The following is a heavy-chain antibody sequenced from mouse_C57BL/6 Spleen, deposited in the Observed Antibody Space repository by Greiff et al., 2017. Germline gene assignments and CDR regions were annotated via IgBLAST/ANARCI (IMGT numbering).Heavy chain of an antibody. CDR3: ARDLRMDY. J-gene: IGHJ4*01. CDR1: AYTFPSYG. V-gene: IGHV1-81*01. Sequence: VQLQQSGAELARPGASVMLSCKSSAYTFPSYGISWVKHRTGQGLGCIGEIYPRSGNTYYNEKIKGKATLSEDKSSSTAYMELRSLTAEDSAVYFCARDLRMDYWGQGTSVTVSS. CDR2: IYPRSGNT.